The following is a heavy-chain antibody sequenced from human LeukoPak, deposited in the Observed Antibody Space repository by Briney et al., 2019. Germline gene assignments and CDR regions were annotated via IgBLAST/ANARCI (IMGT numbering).Heavy chain of an antibody. CDR1: GYSISSGYY. CDR2: IYHSGST. Sequence: PSETLSLTCAVSGYSISSGYYWGWIRQPPGEGLEWIGSIYHSGSTYYNPSLKSRVTISVDTSKNQFSLKLSSVTAADTAVYYCARIAAAGRSYYYYYMDVWGKGTTVTVSS. D-gene: IGHD6-13*01. CDR3: ARIAAAGRSYYYYYMDV. J-gene: IGHJ6*03. V-gene: IGHV4-38-2*01.